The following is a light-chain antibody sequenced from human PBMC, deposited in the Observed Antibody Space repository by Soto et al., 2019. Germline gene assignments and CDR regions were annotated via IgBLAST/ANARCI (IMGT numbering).Light chain of an antibody. V-gene: IGKV1-9*01. CDR1: QGISSY. CDR3: QQLNSYPQT. Sequence: DIQLTQSPSFLSASVGDRVTITCRASQGISSYLAWYQQKPGKAPKLLIYAASTLQSGVPSRFSGSGSGTEFTLTISSLQPEDFATYYCQQLNSYPQTVGGGTKVDSK. CDR2: AAS. J-gene: IGKJ4*01.